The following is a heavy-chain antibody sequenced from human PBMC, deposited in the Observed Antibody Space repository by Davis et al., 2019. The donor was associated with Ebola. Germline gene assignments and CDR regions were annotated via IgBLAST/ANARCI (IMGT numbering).Heavy chain of an antibody. CDR1: GFTFSSYS. Sequence: GESLKISCAASGFTFSSYSMNWVRQAPGKGLEWVSSISSSSSYIYYADSVKGRFTISRDNAKNTLYLQMNSLRAEDTAVYYCARDTVVTPDMFDYWGQGTLVTVSS. J-gene: IGHJ4*02. CDR2: ISSSSSYI. V-gene: IGHV3-21*01. CDR3: ARDTVVTPDMFDY. D-gene: IGHD4-23*01.